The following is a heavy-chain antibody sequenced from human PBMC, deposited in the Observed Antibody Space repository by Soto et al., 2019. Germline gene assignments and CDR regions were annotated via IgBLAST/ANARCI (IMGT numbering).Heavy chain of an antibody. CDR3: ARANWYSEY. V-gene: IGHV4-59*11. CDR2: TYYTGST. D-gene: IGHD7-27*01. J-gene: IGHJ4*02. Sequence: QVHLQESGPGLVKPSETLSLTCTVSGGSINNHYWCWIRQPPEKGLELIGYTYYTGSTNYNPSLKSRVTMSVDTSKNQFSLNLTSLTAADTAIYYCARANWYSEYWGQGTLVTVSS. CDR1: GGSINNHY.